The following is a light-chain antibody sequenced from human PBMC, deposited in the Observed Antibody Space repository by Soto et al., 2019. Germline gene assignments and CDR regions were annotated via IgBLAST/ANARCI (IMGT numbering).Light chain of an antibody. CDR3: QQYNNWPGVT. Sequence: EIVMTQSPATLSVSPGERATLSRRASQSVSSNLAWYQQKPGQAPRLLIYGASTRATGIPARFSGSGSGTEFTLTISSLQSEDFAVYYCQQYNNWPGVTFGHGTKVDIK. CDR1: QSVSSN. J-gene: IGKJ3*01. CDR2: GAS. V-gene: IGKV3-15*01.